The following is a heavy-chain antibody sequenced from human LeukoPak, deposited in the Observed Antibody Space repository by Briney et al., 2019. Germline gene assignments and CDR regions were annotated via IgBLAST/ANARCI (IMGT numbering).Heavy chain of an antibody. CDR2: IYYSGST. D-gene: IGHD3-22*01. CDR1: GGSISSYY. Sequence: PSETLSLTCTVSGGSISSYYWSWIRQPPGKGLGWGGYIYYSGSTNYNPSLKSRVTISVDTSKNRFSLKLSSVTAADTAVYYCARLSYYDSSGYYYDYWGQGTLVTVSS. CDR3: ARLSYYDSSGYYYDY. J-gene: IGHJ4*02. V-gene: IGHV4-59*08.